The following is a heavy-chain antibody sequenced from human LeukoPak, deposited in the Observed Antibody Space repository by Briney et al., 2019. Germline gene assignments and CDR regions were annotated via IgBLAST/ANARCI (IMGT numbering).Heavy chain of an antibody. Sequence: GGSLRLSCAASGFTFSSYGMHWVRQAPGKGLEWVAVIWYDGSNKYYADSVKGRFTISRDNSENMLYLQMSSLRVEDTAVYYCTKSPGSWKFDGWGQGTLVTVSS. CDR1: GFTFSSYG. J-gene: IGHJ4*02. D-gene: IGHD6-13*01. CDR3: TKSPGSWKFDG. CDR2: IWYDGSNK. V-gene: IGHV3-30*02.